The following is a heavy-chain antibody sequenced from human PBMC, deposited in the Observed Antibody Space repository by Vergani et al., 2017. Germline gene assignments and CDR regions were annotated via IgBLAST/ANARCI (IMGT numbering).Heavy chain of an antibody. D-gene: IGHD2-2*01. CDR2: IIPIFGTA. V-gene: IGHV1-69*18. CDR3: ARDHGYCSSTSCYYGMDV. J-gene: IGHJ6*02. CDR1: GGTFSSYA. Sequence: QVQLVQSGAEVKKPGSSVKVSCKASGGTFSSYAISWVRQAPGQGLEWMGRIIPIFGTANYAQKFQGRVTITADESTSTAYMELSSLRSEDTAVYYCARDHGYCSSTSCYYGMDVWGQGTTVTVSS.